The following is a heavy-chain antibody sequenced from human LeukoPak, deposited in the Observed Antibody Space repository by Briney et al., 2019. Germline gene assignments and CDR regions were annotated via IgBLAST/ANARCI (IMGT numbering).Heavy chain of an antibody. V-gene: IGHV3-43*01. CDR2: ISWDGGST. J-gene: IGHJ4*02. Sequence: PGGSLGLSCAASGFTFDDYTMHWVRQAPGKGLEWVSLISWDGGSTYYADSVKGRFTTSRDNSKNSLYLQMNSLRTEDTALYYCAKESDGGSFDIDYWGQGTLVTVSS. CDR3: AKESDGGSFDIDY. D-gene: IGHD1-26*01. CDR1: GFTFDDYT.